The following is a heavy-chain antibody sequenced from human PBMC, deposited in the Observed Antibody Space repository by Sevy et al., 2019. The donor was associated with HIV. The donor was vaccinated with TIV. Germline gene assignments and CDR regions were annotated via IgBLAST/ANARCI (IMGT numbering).Heavy chain of an antibody. CDR1: GFTFSNYA. CDR3: ASGDTTMITDLDY. D-gene: IGHD5-18*01. J-gene: IGHJ4*02. V-gene: IGHV3-23*01. Sequence: GESLKISCGASGFTFSNYAMSWVRQAPGKGPEWVSGINNGGSTYYADSVKGRFTISRDNSKKMVFLQMNSLRAEDTAVYYCASGDTTMITDLDYWSQGALVTVS. CDR2: INNGGST.